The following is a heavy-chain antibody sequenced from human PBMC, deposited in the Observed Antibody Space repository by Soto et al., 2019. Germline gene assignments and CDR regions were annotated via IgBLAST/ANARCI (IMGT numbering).Heavy chain of an antibody. CDR3: AKGGYCSSTSCYPFDY. V-gene: IGHV3-23*01. Sequence: VQLLESGGGLVQPGGSLRLSCAASGFTFSSYAMSWVRQAPGKGLEWVSVISGSGGSTYYADSVKGRFTFSRDNSKNTLYLQMNSLRAEDTAVYYCAKGGYCSSTSCYPFDYWGPGTLVTVSS. CDR1: GFTFSSYA. J-gene: IGHJ4*02. CDR2: ISGSGGST. D-gene: IGHD2-2*01.